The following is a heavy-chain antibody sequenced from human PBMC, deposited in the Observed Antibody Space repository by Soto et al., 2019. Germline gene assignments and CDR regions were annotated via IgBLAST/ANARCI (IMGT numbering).Heavy chain of an antibody. Sequence: QVQLVESGGGVVQPGRSLRLSCAASGFTFSSYGMHWVRQAPGKGLEWVAVISYDGSNQYYADSVKGRFTISRDNSKNTLYLQMNSLSAEDTAVYYCAKGGKWDLLVTSGQDYWGQGTLVTVSS. V-gene: IGHV3-30*18. CDR3: AKGGKWDLLVTSGQDY. CDR2: ISYDGSNQ. D-gene: IGHD1-26*01. CDR1: GFTFSSYG. J-gene: IGHJ4*02.